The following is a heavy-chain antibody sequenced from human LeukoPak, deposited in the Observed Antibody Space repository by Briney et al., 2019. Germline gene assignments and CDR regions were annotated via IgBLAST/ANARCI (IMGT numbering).Heavy chain of an antibody. D-gene: IGHD6-19*01. Sequence: GGSLRLSCAASGYTYSSYTMLWVRQAPGKGLEWVSAIDGSGVTSFYGDSVKARFTISRDNSKNTLYLQMNSLRAEDTALYYXXKRXAEQSTSWYIDIWGLGTMVTVSS. CDR1: GYTYSSYT. CDR2: IDGSGVTS. J-gene: IGHJ3*02. CDR3: XKRXAEQSTSWYIDI. V-gene: IGHV3-23*02.